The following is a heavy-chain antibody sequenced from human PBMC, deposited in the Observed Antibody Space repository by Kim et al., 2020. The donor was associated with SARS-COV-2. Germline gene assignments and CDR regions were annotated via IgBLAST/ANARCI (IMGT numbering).Heavy chain of an antibody. V-gene: IGHV4-34*12. D-gene: IGHD3-10*01. CDR1: GGSFSIYY. CDR2: IIHSGRT. J-gene: IGHJ6*02. CDR3: ANYQPRGLNYYGMDV. Sequence: SETLSLTCGIYGGSFSIYYWSWIRQSPGKGLEWIGEIIHSGRTNYNPSLESRVTISLDTSKNQFSLRLTSVTAADTAVYYCANYQPRGLNYYGMDVWGQGTTVTVSS.